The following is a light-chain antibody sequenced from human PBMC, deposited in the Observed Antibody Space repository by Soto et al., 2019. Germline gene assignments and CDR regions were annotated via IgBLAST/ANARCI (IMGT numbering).Light chain of an antibody. CDR3: QQSYSTPPIT. Sequence: DIQITQSPSTLSAFVGDRVTITCRASENINSWLAWYQQKPGKAPKLLIYAASSLQSGVPSRFSGSGSGTDFTLTISSLQPEDFATYYCQQSYSTPPITFGQGTRLEIK. J-gene: IGKJ5*01. V-gene: IGKV1-39*01. CDR2: AAS. CDR1: ENINSW.